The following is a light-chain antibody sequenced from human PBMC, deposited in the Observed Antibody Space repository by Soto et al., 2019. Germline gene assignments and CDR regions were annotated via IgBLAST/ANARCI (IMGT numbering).Light chain of an antibody. CDR1: RSNIGSNT. J-gene: IGLJ2*01. CDR2: SNN. CDR3: ATWDDSLNGHVV. V-gene: IGLV1-44*01. Sequence: QSVLTQPPSESGTPGQRVTISCSGSRSNIGSNTVNWYQQLPGTAPKFLIYSNNQRPSGVPKRFSASKSGTSASLAISGVESEDEADYYCATWDDSLNGHVVFGGGTKLTVL.